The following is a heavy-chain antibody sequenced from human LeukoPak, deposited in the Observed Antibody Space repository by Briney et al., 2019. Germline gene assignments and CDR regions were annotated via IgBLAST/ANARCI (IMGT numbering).Heavy chain of an antibody. CDR2: ILYDGSNK. Sequence: GRSLRLSCAASGFTFSSYAMHWVRQAPGKGLEWVAVILYDGSNKYYADPVKGRFTISRDNSKNTLYLQMNSLRAEDTAVYYCARGYGSFDYWGQGTLVTVSS. CDR3: ARGYGSFDY. CDR1: GFTFSSYA. J-gene: IGHJ4*02. D-gene: IGHD4-17*01. V-gene: IGHV3-30*04.